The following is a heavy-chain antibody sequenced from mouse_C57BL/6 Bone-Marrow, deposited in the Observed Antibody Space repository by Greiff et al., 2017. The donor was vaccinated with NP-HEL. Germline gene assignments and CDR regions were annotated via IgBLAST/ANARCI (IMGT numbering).Heavy chain of an antibody. J-gene: IGHJ2*01. CDR3: ARTPYYYGSSYADY. Sequence: VQLQQSGAELARPEASVKLSCKASGYTFTSYGISWVKQRTGQGLEWIGEIYPRSGNTYYNEKFKGKATLTADKSSSTAYMDLRSLTSEYSAVYFCARTPYYYGSSYADYWGQGTTLTVSS. CDR1: GYTFTSYG. V-gene: IGHV1-81*01. CDR2: IYPRSGNT. D-gene: IGHD1-1*01.